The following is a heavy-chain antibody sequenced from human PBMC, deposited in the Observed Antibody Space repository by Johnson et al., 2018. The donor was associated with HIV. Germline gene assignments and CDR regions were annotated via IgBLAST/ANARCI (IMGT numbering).Heavy chain of an antibody. D-gene: IGHD3-22*01. CDR2: IKSKTDGGTA. J-gene: IGHJ3*02. V-gene: IGHV3-15*01. Sequence: MLLVESGGGVVQPGRSLRLSCAASGFTFSNAWMSWVRQAPGKGLEWIGRIKSKTDGGTADYPAPMKGRFTISRDDSKNTLYLQMNTLKTEDTAVYYCTTLSLITMIVVVIDAFDIWGQGTMVTVSS. CDR3: TTLSLITMIVVVIDAFDI. CDR1: GFTFSNAW.